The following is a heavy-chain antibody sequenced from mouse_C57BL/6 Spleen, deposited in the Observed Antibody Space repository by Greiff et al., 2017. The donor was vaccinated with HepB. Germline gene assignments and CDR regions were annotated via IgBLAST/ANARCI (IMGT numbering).Heavy chain of an antibody. D-gene: IGHD2-4*01. V-gene: IGHV1-55*01. CDR3: ARAGDYDWYVDV. CDR1: GYTFTSYW. CDR2: IYPGSGST. J-gene: IGHJ1*03. Sequence: VQLQESGAELVKPGASVKMSCKASGYTFTSYWITWVKQRPGQGLEWIGDIYPGSGSTNYNEKFKSKATLTVDTSSSTAYMQLSSLTSEDSAVYDCARAGDYDWYVDVWGTGTTVTVSS.